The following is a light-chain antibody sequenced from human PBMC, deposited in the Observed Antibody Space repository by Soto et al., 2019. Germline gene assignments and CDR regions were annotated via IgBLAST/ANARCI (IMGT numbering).Light chain of an antibody. CDR3: QSYDSSLSGYVI. CDR2: GNS. J-gene: IGLJ2*01. V-gene: IGLV1-40*01. CDR1: SSNIGTPYD. Sequence: QSVLTQPPSVSGAPGQRVTISCTGSSSNIGTPYDVHWYQQLPGTAPKLLIYGNSNRPSGVPDRFSGSKSGTSASLAITGLQAEDEADYYCQSYDSSLSGYVIFDGGTKVTVL.